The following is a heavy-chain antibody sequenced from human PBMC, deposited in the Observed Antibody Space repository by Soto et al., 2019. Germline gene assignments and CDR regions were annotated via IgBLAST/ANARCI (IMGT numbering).Heavy chain of an antibody. V-gene: IGHV3-23*01. Sequence: EVQLLESGGGLVQPGGSLRLSCAASGFTFSSYAMSWVRQAPGKGLEWVSAISGSGGSTYYADSVKGRFTIYRDNSKNTLYLQMNSLRAEDTAVYYCAKDLTVAVASFDYWGQGTLVTVSS. J-gene: IGHJ4*02. CDR2: ISGSGGST. CDR3: AKDLTVAVASFDY. D-gene: IGHD6-19*01. CDR1: GFTFSSYA.